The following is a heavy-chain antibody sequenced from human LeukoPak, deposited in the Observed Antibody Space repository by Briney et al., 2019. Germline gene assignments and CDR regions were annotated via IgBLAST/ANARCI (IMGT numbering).Heavy chain of an antibody. CDR1: GYTFTSYY. CDR3: ARDRRKGSGSNYYYYYGMDV. V-gene: IGHV1-46*01. Sequence: GASVTVSFKASGYTFTSYYMHWVRQAPGQGLEWMGIINPSGGSTSYAQKFQGRVTMTRDTSTSTVYMELSSLRSEDTAVYYCARDRRKGSGSNYYYYYGMDVWGQGTTVTVSS. CDR2: INPSGGST. J-gene: IGHJ6*02. D-gene: IGHD3-10*01.